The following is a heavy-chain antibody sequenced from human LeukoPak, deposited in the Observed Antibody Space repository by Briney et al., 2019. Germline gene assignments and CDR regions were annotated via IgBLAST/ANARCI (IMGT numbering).Heavy chain of an antibody. V-gene: IGHV4-4*07. CDR3: ARDGILVTTEATGYYYYGMDV. D-gene: IGHD4-17*01. CDR2: IYTSGST. Sequence: SETLSLTCTVSGGSISSYYWSWVRQPAGKGLEWIGRIYTSGSTNYNPSLKSRVTMSVDTSKNQFSLKLSSVTAADTAVYYCARDGILVTTEATGYYYYGMDVWGQGTTVTVSS. CDR1: GGSISSYY. J-gene: IGHJ6*02.